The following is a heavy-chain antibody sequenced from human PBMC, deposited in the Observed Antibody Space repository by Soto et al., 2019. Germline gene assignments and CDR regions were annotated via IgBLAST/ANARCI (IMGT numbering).Heavy chain of an antibody. J-gene: IGHJ5*02. Sequence: QVQLVESGGGVVQPGRSLRLSCAASGFTFSSYGMHWVRQAPGKGLEWVAVIWYDGSNKYYADSVKGRFTISRDNSKNTLYLQMNSLRAEDTAVYYCARDSIPMVRVGNWFDPWGQGTLVTVSS. D-gene: IGHD3-10*01. CDR2: IWYDGSNK. CDR3: ARDSIPMVRVGNWFDP. V-gene: IGHV3-33*01. CDR1: GFTFSSYG.